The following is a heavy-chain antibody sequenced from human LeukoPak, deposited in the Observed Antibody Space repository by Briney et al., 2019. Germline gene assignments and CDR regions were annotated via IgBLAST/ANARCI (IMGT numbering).Heavy chain of an antibody. CDR2: ISGSGGNT. J-gene: IGHJ6*03. CDR3: AKAGAHPAAISGDYYYYYYMDV. Sequence: GGSLRLSCAASGFTVSSTYMSWVRQAPGKGLEWVSGISGSGGNTYYADSVKGRFTISRDNSKNTLYLQMNSLRAEDTAVYYCAKAGAHPAAISGDYYYYYYMDVWGKGTTVTISS. V-gene: IGHV3-23*01. CDR1: GFTVSSTY. D-gene: IGHD2-2*01.